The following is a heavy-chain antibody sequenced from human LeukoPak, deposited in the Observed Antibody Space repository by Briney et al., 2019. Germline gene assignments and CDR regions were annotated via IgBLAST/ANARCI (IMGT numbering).Heavy chain of an antibody. D-gene: IGHD5-18*01. V-gene: IGHV4-4*07. J-gene: IGHJ5*02. CDR1: GGSISSYY. CDR2: IYTSGST. CDR3: ARAGRGYSYGTDGGYNWFDP. Sequence: PSETLSLTCTVSGGSISSYYWSWIRQPAGKGLEWIGRIYTSGSTNYNPSLKSRVTMSVDTSKNQFSLKLSSVTAADTAVYYCARAGRGYSYGTDGGYNWFDPWGQGTLVTVSS.